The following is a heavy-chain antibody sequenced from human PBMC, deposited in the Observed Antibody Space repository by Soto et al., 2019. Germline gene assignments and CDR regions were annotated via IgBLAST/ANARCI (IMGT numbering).Heavy chain of an antibody. Sequence: EVQLVESGGGLVQPGGSLKLSCAASGFTFSGSAMHWVRQASGKGLEWVGRIRSKTNTYATAYAASVKGRFTISRDDSGNTAYLQMNSLKTEDTAVYYCVRSYGGNSYDWFDPWGQGTLVTVSS. D-gene: IGHD2-15*01. V-gene: IGHV3-73*02. J-gene: IGHJ5*02. CDR3: VRSYGGNSYDWFDP. CDR1: GFTFSGSA. CDR2: IRSKTNTYAT.